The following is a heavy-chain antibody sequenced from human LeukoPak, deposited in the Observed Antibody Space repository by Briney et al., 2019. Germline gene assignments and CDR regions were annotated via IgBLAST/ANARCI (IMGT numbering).Heavy chain of an antibody. Sequence: GGSLRLSCAVSGFIVSNFYMSWVRQAPGKGLEWVSVIYSGGGITYYADSVKGRFTISGHSSKNTLYLQMSSLTPEDTAVYYCASHTSSGSYFDYWGQGTLVTVSS. J-gene: IGHJ4*02. CDR1: GFIVSNFY. CDR3: ASHTSSGSYFDY. CDR2: IYSGGGIT. V-gene: IGHV3-53*04. D-gene: IGHD6-6*01.